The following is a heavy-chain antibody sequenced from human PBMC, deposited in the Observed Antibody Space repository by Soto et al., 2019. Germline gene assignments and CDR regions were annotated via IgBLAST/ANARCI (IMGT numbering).Heavy chain of an antibody. CDR3: ARAVVVVAATGSYYYYGMGV. CDR2: INPNSGGT. CDR1: GYTFTGYY. J-gene: IGHJ6*04. D-gene: IGHD2-15*01. Sequence: ASVKVSCKASGYTFTGYYMHWVRQAPGQGLEWMGWINPNSGGTNYAQKFQGRVTMTRDTSISTAYMELSRLRSDDTAVYYCARAVVVVAATGSYYYYGMGVRRELTTFPASS. V-gene: IGHV1-2*02.